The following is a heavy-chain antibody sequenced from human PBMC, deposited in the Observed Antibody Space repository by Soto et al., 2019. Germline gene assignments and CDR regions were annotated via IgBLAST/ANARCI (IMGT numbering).Heavy chain of an antibody. CDR3: AKAIGYSSPTFDY. D-gene: IGHD6-13*01. Sequence: PVGSLRLSCASSVFTFSSYAMSCVRQAPGKWLEWVSVISGSGGSTYYADSVKGRFTISRDNSKNTLYLQMNSLRAEDTAIYYCAKAIGYSSPTFDYWGQGTLDTVSS. J-gene: IGHJ4*02. V-gene: IGHV3-23*01. CDR2: ISGSGGST. CDR1: VFTFSSYA.